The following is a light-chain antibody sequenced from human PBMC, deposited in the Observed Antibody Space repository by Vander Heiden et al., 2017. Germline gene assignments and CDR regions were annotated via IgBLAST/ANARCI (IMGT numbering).Light chain of an antibody. Sequence: DIQMTQSPSSLSASVGDRVTITCRASQGISNYLAWYQQKPGKVPKLLIYAASVLQSGVPSRFSGSGSGTDFTLTISSRQPEDVATYYCQTVNIDALFTFGHGTKVDIE. CDR1: QGISNY. CDR3: QTVNIDALFT. J-gene: IGKJ3*01. V-gene: IGKV1-27*01. CDR2: AAS.